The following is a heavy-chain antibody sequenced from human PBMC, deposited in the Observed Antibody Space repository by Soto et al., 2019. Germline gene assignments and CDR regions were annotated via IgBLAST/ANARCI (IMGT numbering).Heavy chain of an antibody. CDR2: IYYSGST. CDR3: ARRWGRTFGY. J-gene: IGHJ4*02. Sequence: SETLSLTCAVSGDSISGGCYSWSWIRQPPGKGLEWIGYIYYSGSTNYNPSLKSRVTISVDTSKNQFSLKLSSVTAADTAVYYCARRWGRTFGYWGQGTLVTVSS. D-gene: IGHD7-27*01. V-gene: IGHV4-61*01. CDR1: GDSISGGCYS.